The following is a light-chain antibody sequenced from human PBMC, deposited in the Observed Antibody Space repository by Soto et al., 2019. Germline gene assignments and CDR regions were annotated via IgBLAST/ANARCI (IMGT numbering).Light chain of an antibody. Sequence: QSALTQPASVSGSPGRSITISCTGTISDIGSHNLVSWYQQHPGKAPQLIVYEVNERPSGVSSRFSGSKSGNTASLTISGLQPDDEADYHCCSFAGSNLFPYVFGSGTKVTVL. CDR2: EVN. CDR3: CSFAGSNLFPYV. V-gene: IGLV2-23*02. J-gene: IGLJ1*01. CDR1: ISDIGSHNL.